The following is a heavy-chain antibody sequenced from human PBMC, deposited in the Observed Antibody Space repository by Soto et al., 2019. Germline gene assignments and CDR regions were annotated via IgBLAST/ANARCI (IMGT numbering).Heavy chain of an antibody. CDR2: IYYSGST. Sequence: QVQLQESGPGLVKPSQTLSLTCTVSGGSISSGGYYWSWIRQHPGKGLEWIGYIYYSGSTYYNPSLKSRVTISVDTSKTPFSPKLSSVTAADTAVYYCARSPEATVTAFDYWGQGTLVTVSS. CDR1: GGSISSGGYY. CDR3: ARSPEATVTAFDY. D-gene: IGHD4-17*01. V-gene: IGHV4-31*03. J-gene: IGHJ4*02.